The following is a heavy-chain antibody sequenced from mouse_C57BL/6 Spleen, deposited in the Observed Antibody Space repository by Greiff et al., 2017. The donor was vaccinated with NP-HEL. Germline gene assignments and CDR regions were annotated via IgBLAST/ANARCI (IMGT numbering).Heavy chain of an antibody. CDR2: ISYDGSN. Sequence: EVQRVESGPGLVKPSQSLSLTCSVTGYSITSGYYWNWIRQFPGNKLEWMGYISYDGSNNYNPSLKNRISITRDTSKNQFFLKLNSVTTEDTATYYCARDPSFYDYDWYFDVWGTGTTVTVSS. J-gene: IGHJ1*03. D-gene: IGHD2-4*01. V-gene: IGHV3-6*01. CDR1: GYSITSGYY. CDR3: ARDPSFYDYDWYFDV.